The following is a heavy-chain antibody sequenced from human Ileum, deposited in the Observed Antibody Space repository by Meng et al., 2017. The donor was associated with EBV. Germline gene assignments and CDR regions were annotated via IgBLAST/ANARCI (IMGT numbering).Heavy chain of an antibody. V-gene: IGHV4-39*07. D-gene: IGHD3-22*01. CDR3: ARDYYYDSSPTPDY. CDR1: GRPHRSSRYY. CDR2: IYYSGLT. Sequence: ETTPEMVMPPDTWPLIGRAAGRPHRSSRYYWGWIRQPPGKGLEWIGSIYYSGLTYYTPSLKSRVTISVDTSTNQFSLKLSSVSAADTAVYYCARDYYYDSSPTPDYWGQGTLVTVSS. J-gene: IGHJ4*02.